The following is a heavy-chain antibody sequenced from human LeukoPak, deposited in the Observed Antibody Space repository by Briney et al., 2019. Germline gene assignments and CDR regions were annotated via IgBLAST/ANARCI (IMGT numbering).Heavy chain of an antibody. CDR2: INHSGST. CDR1: GGSFSGYY. D-gene: IGHD6-6*01. J-gene: IGHJ6*02. Sequence: SETLSLTCAVYGGSFSGYYWSWIRQPPGKGLEWIGEINHSGSTNYNPSLKSRVTISVDTSKNQFSLKLSSVTAADTAVYYCARGQIRAARQSRGMDVWGQGTTVTVSS. CDR3: ARGQIRAARQSRGMDV. V-gene: IGHV4-34*01.